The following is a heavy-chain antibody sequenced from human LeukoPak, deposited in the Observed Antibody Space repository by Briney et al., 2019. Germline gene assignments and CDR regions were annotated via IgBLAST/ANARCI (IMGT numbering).Heavy chain of an antibody. V-gene: IGHV4-59*01. CDR3: ARVPNAPKIEPNWFDP. J-gene: IGHJ5*02. CDR2: INYSGST. CDR1: GGYISSYY. D-gene: IGHD1-14*01. Sequence: PSETLSLTCSVSGGYISSYYWSWIRQPPGKGLEWIGIINYSGSTKYNPSLKGRVSISVDTSKNQFSLRLTSVTVADTAVYFCARVPNAPKIEPNWFDPWGQGTLVTVSS.